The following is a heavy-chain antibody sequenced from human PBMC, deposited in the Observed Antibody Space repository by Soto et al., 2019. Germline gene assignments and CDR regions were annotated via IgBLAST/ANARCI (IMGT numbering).Heavy chain of an antibody. V-gene: IGHV4-59*04. Sequence: SETLSLTCTVSGGSISSYYWSWIRQPPGKGLEWIGYIYYSGSTYYNPSLKSRVTISVDTSKNQFSLKLSSVTAADTAVYYCARREGNYYDSSGYYSFFDYWGQGTLVTVSS. D-gene: IGHD3-22*01. CDR1: GGSISSYY. J-gene: IGHJ4*02. CDR3: ARREGNYYDSSGYYSFFDY. CDR2: IYYSGST.